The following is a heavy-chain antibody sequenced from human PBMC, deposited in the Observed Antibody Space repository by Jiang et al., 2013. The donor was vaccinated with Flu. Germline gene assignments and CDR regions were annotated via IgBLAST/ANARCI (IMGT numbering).Heavy chain of an antibody. CDR3: VRERRTFCGGDCYQFDI. J-gene: IGHJ2*01. Sequence: GPGLVKPSETLSLTCSVSGDSVSNSYWGWIRQTPGEGLEWIGSVYSSSRIEYNPSLQSRVTILRDTSSNLLSLMVKSMTAADTGVYYCVRERRTFCGGDCYQFDIWGRGVVATVS. CDR1: GDSVSNSY. CDR2: VYSSSRI. V-gene: IGHV4-59*02. D-gene: IGHD2-21*02.